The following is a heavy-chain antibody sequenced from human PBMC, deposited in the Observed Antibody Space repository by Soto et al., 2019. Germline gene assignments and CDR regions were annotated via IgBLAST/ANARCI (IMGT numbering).Heavy chain of an antibody. CDR1: GSSIGRFY. CDR2: IYASGSS. J-gene: IGHJ6*03. Sequence: QVQLQESGPGQVKPSETLSLTCSVSGSSIGRFYWSWIRQSPGKGLAWLGYIYASGSSNYNPSLKSRVTMPIDTSKNQLSLILSSVTAAHTAIYYCARQGGEWLFGVHMDVWGKGTTVTVSS. V-gene: IGHV4-59*08. CDR3: ARQGGEWLFGVHMDV. D-gene: IGHD3-3*01.